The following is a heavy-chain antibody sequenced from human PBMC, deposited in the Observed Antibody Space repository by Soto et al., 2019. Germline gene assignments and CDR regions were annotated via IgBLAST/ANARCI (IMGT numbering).Heavy chain of an antibody. CDR2: VYYSGRT. D-gene: IGHD3-10*01. V-gene: IGHV4-39*07. CDR1: GDSLSRSSFY. J-gene: IGHJ4*02. Sequence: SETLSLTCTASGDSLSRSSFYWGWVRRPPGKDLGWIGAVYYSGRTYYNPSLRSRVTMSVDRAKNRFSLKLTSVTAADTAVYYCARGGMVRGVIFDYWGQGTLVTVSS. CDR3: ARGGMVRGVIFDY.